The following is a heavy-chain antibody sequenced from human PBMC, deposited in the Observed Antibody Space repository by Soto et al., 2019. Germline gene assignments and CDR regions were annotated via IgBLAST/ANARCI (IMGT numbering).Heavy chain of an antibody. Sequence: SETLSLTCTVSGGSISSGGYYWSWIRQHPGKGLEWIGYIYYSGGTYYNPSLKSRVTISVDTSKNQFSLKLSSVTAADTAVYYCARNSLDNWFDPWGQGTLVTVSS. CDR2: IYYSGGT. D-gene: IGHD6-13*01. J-gene: IGHJ5*02. CDR3: ARNSLDNWFDP. CDR1: GGSISSGGYY. V-gene: IGHV4-31*03.